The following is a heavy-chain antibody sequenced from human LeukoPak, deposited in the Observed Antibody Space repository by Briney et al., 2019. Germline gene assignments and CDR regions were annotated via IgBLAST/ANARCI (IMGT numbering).Heavy chain of an antibody. V-gene: IGHV3-7*01. Sequence: PGGSLRLSCAASGFTISGYWMTWVRQAPGKGLEWVANIKQDGNEKTYVDSVKGRFIISRDNAKNSIYLQMNSLRVEDTAMYYCARDGGTDWYDPWGQGTLVTVSS. J-gene: IGHJ5*02. CDR1: GFTISGYW. CDR3: ARDGGTDWYDP. CDR2: IKQDGNEK. D-gene: IGHD3-16*01.